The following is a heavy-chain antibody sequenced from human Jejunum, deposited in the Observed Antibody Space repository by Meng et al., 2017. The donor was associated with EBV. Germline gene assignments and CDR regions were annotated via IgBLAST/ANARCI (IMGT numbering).Heavy chain of an antibody. Sequence: QVHLVESGGGLVKPGGSLRLSCAASGFTFSDYYMSWIRQAPGKGLEWVSYISTSGSTIYYTDSVKGRFTISRDNAKNSLYLQMNGLRVEDTAVYYCARRTQPAAWFDPWGQGTLVTVSS. D-gene: IGHD1-14*01. V-gene: IGHV3-11*01. CDR1: GFTFSDYY. J-gene: IGHJ5*02. CDR3: ARRTQPAAWFDP. CDR2: ISTSGSTI.